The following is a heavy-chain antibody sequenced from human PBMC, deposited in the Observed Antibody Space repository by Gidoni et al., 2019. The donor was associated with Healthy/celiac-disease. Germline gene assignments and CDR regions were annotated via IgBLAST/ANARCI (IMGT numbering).Heavy chain of an antibody. CDR1: GGFFSGYY. Sequence: QVQLQQWGAGLLKPSETLSLTCSVYGGFFSGYYWSWIRQPPGKGLEWIGEINHSGSTNYNPSLKSRVTISVDTSKNQFSLKLSSVTAADTAVYYCARGLGYSSGWYVWFDPWGQGTLVTVSS. J-gene: IGHJ5*02. CDR2: INHSGST. V-gene: IGHV4-34*01. CDR3: ARGLGYSSGWYVWFDP. D-gene: IGHD6-19*01.